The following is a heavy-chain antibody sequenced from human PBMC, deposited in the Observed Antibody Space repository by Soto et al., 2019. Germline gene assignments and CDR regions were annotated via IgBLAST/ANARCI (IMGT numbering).Heavy chain of an antibody. D-gene: IGHD2-15*01. CDR1: GFTFSSYA. V-gene: IGHV3-23*01. Sequence: PGGSLRLSCAASGFTFSSYAMSWVRQAPGKGLEWVSAISGSGGNTYYADSVKGRFTISRDNSKNTVYLQMKSLRAEDTAVYYCAKTPRNCSGGSCYLTQGFDPWGQGTLVTVSS. CDR2: ISGSGGNT. J-gene: IGHJ5*02. CDR3: AKTPRNCSGGSCYLTQGFDP.